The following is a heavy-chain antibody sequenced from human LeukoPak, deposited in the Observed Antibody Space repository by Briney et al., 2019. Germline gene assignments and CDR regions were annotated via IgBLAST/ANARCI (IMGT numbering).Heavy chain of an antibody. CDR3: DREVVEYQLLNLFDY. J-gene: IGHJ4*02. D-gene: IGHD2-2*01. CDR2: IYYSGST. CDR1: GGSISSGDYY. Sequence: SQTLSLTCTVSGGSISSGDYYWSWIRQPPGKGLEWIGYIYYSGSTYYNPSLKSRVTISVDTSKNQFSLKLSSVTAADTAVYYYDREVVEYQLLNLFDYLCQGTLVTVCS. V-gene: IGHV4-30-4*08.